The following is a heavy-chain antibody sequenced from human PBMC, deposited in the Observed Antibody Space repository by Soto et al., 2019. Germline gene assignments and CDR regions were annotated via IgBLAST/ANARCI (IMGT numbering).Heavy chain of an antibody. CDR2: IFYSGSS. J-gene: IGHJ5*02. V-gene: IGHV4-59*01. Sequence: PSETLSLTXTVSGGSISSYYWSWVRQPPGKGLEWIGYIFYSGSSNYNPSLKSPVTISVDASKNQFSLKLSSVTAADTAVYYCVRTGLGWFDPWGQGTLVTVSS. CDR3: VRTGLGWFDP. CDR1: GGSISSYY. D-gene: IGHD7-27*01.